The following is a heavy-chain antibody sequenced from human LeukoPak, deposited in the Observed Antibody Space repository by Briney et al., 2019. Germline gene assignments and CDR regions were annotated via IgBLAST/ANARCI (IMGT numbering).Heavy chain of an antibody. J-gene: IGHJ6*03. CDR3: ARADGYYYYMDV. CDR2: IYHSGST. V-gene: IGHV4-38-2*02. Sequence: SETLSLTCNVSGYSISSGYYWGWIRQPPGKGLEWIGSIYHSGSTYYNPSLKSRVTISVDTSKNQFSLKLSSVTAADTAVYYCARADGYYYYMDVWGKGTTVTVSS. CDR1: GYSISSGYY.